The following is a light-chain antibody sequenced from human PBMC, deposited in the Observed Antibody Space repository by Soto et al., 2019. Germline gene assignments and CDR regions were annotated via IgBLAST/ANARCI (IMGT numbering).Light chain of an antibody. CDR3: ETWDSNTRV. Sequence: QPVLTHSSSASASLGSSVKLTCTLSSGHSSYIIAWHQQQPGKAPRYLMKLEGSGSYNKGSGVPDRFSGSSSGADRYLTISYLQFEDEADYYCETWDSNTRVFGGGTKLTVL. CDR1: SGHSSYI. J-gene: IGLJ3*02. CDR2: LEGSGSY. V-gene: IGLV4-60*02.